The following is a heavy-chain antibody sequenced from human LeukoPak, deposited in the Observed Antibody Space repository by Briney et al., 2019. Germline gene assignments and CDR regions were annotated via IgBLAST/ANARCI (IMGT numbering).Heavy chain of an antibody. CDR3: ARDAGCDWPFDY. Sequence: SETLSLTCTVSGASISSYYWSWIRQPPGKGLEWIGYIYYSGSTNYNPSLKSRVTISVDTSKNQFSLKLSSVTAADTAVYYCARDAGCDWPFDYWGRGTLVTVSS. V-gene: IGHV4-59*01. D-gene: IGHD2-21*02. J-gene: IGHJ4*02. CDR1: GASISSYY. CDR2: IYYSGST.